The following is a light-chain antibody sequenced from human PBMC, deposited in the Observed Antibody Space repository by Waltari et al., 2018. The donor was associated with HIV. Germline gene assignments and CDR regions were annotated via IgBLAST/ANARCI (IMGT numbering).Light chain of an antibody. V-gene: IGLV3-21*04. Sequence: SYVLTQAPSVSVAPGTTARITCDGNNIATKSVPWYQARPGQAPVLLIYYDVDRPSGIPERFSGSNSGNTATLSISGVEAGDEADYFCQVWDSYNDHVVFGGGTKLTVL. J-gene: IGLJ3*02. CDR3: QVWDSYNDHVV. CDR1: NIATKS. CDR2: YDV.